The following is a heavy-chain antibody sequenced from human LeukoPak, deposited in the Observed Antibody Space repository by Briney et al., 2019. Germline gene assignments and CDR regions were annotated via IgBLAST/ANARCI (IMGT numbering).Heavy chain of an antibody. CDR2: FSSDGTHT. J-gene: IGHJ4*02. CDR1: GFTFSSYA. D-gene: IGHD5-12*01. Sequence: GGSLRLSCAASGFTFSSYAMHWVRQAPGKGLEWVASFSSDGTHTAYGESVKGRFTISRDNAKNTLYLQMNSLRAEDTAVYYCARDRDGIYSGYGFDYWGQGTLVTVSS. V-gene: IGHV3-74*03. CDR3: ARDRDGIYSGYGFDY.